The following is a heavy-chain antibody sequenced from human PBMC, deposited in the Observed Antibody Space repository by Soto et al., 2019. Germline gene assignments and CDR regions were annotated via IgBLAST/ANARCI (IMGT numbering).Heavy chain of an antibody. CDR1: GFTFSSYG. D-gene: IGHD3-10*01. V-gene: IGHV3-33*01. Sequence: GGSLRLSCAASGFTFSSYGMHWVRQAPGKGLEWVAVIWYDGSNKYYADSVKGRFTISRDNSKNTLYLQMNSLRAEDTAVYYCARGITMVRGVTGAFDIWGQGTMVTVSS. CDR2: IWYDGSNK. J-gene: IGHJ3*02. CDR3: ARGITMVRGVTGAFDI.